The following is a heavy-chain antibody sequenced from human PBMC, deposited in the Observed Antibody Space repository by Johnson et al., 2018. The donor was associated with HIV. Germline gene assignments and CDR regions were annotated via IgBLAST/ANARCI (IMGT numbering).Heavy chain of an antibody. CDR1: GFTFSSYA. J-gene: IGHJ3*02. V-gene: IGHV3-64*01. D-gene: IGHD6-13*01. CDR2: ISSNGGST. CDR3: ARGTEYSSNWYGEYDAFDI. Sequence: VQLVESGGGLVQPGGSLRLYCAASGFTFSSYAMHWVRQAPGKGLEYVSAISSNGGSTYYANSVKGRFTISRDNSKNTLYLQKGSLIAEDMAVYYCARGTEYSSNWYGEYDAFDIWGQGTMVTVSS.